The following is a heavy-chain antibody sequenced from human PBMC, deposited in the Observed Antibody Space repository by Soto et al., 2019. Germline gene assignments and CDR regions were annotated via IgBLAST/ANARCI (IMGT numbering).Heavy chain of an antibody. V-gene: IGHV1-46*03. J-gene: IGHJ6*03. CDR2: INPSGGAT. Sequence: QVQLVQSGAEVKKPGASVKVSCKASGYTFSSHYMHWVRQAPGQGLEWMGVINPSGGATSYAQKFQGRVTMTRDTSTTTVYMEMSSLRSEDTAVYYCAREIPRQYYYYSYMDVWGKGTTVTVSS. CDR3: AREIPRQYYYYSYMDV. CDR1: GYTFSSHY.